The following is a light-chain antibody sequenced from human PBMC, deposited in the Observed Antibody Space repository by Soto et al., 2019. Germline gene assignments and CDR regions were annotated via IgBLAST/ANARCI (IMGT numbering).Light chain of an antibody. CDR2: EVS. CDR1: SSDVGNYNL. V-gene: IGLV2-23*02. Sequence: QSALTQPASVSGSPGQSITISCTGTSSDVGNYNLVSWYQQHPGKAPKLMIYEVSKRPSGVSNRFSGSKSGNTASLTISGLQAEDEADYYCCSYAGRPYVFGTGPKLTV. J-gene: IGLJ1*01. CDR3: CSYAGRPYV.